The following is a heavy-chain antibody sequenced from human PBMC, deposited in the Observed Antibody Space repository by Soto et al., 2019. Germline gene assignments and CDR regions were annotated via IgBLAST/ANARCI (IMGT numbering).Heavy chain of an antibody. CDR2: ISSSSNTV. CDR3: TRPLGGYCSSTRCLGFDY. Sequence: EVQLVESGGNLVQPGGSLRLSCAASGFTFSSYSMNWVSQAPGRGLEWVSYISSSSNTVYYADSVKGRFTISRDNDKNSLYLQMNSLRAEDTAVYYCTRPLGGYCSSTRCLGFDYWGQGTLVTVSS. J-gene: IGHJ4*02. D-gene: IGHD2-2*01. V-gene: IGHV3-48*01. CDR1: GFTFSSYS.